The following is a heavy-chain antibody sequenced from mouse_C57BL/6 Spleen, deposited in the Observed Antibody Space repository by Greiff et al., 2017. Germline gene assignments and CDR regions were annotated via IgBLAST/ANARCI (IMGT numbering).Heavy chain of an antibody. CDR1: GYAFTNYL. CDR2: INPGSGGT. D-gene: IGHD2-5*01. J-gene: IGHJ2*01. Sequence: VQLVESGAELVRPGTSVKVSCKASGYAFTNYLIEWVKQRPGQGLEWIGVINPGSGGTNYNEKFKGKATLTADKSSSTAYMQLSSLTSEDSAVYFCATYYSNYEGYFDYWGQGTTLTVSS. CDR3: ATYYSNYEGYFDY. V-gene: IGHV1-54*01.